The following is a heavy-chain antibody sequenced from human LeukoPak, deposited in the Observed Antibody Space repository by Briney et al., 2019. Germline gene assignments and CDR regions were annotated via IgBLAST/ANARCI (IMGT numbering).Heavy chain of an antibody. J-gene: IGHJ1*01. CDR3: ATYSSLNRREFQF. D-gene: IGHD3-22*01. Sequence: GGSLRLSCAASGFTFSSYWMSWVRQAPGKGLEWVANIEQDGSEKYYVDSVKGRFTISRDNAKNSLYLQMNSLRAEDTAVYYCATYSSLNRREFQFWGQGTLLTVSS. CDR1: GFTFSSYW. V-gene: IGHV3-7*01. CDR2: IEQDGSEK.